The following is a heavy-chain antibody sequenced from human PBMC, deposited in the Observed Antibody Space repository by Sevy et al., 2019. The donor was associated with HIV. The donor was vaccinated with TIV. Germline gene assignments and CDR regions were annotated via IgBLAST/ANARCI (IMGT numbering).Heavy chain of an antibody. J-gene: IGHJ4*02. D-gene: IGHD2-2*01. Sequence: GGSLRLSCAASGFTFSSYAMSRVRQPPGKGLEWVATFSFGSGKINYADSVKGRFTISRDNSKNTLFLQMNRLRAEDTAVYYCAREGCSRPHDYWGQGTLVTVS. CDR1: GFTFSSYA. V-gene: IGHV3-23*01. CDR2: FSFGSGKI. CDR3: AREGCSRPHDY.